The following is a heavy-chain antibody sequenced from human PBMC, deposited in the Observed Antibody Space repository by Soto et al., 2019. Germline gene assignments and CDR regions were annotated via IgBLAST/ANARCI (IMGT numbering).Heavy chain of an antibody. D-gene: IGHD2-2*02. CDR2: IYYSGRT. Sequence: PSETLSLTCTVSGGSISSYYWSWIRQPPGKGLEWIGYIYYSGRTNYNPSLKSRVTISVGTSKNQFSLKLSSVTAADTAVYYCARGYCSSTSCYIWDNWFDPWGQGTLVTVSS. V-gene: IGHV4-59*01. CDR3: ARGYCSSTSCYIWDNWFDP. J-gene: IGHJ5*02. CDR1: GGSISSYY.